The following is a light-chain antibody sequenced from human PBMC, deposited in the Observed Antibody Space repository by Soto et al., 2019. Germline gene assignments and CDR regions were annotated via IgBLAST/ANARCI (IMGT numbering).Light chain of an antibody. CDR1: QDISTW. CDR2: GAS. V-gene: IGKV1-12*01. J-gene: IGKJ2*01. CDR3: QQANSFPRT. Sequence: DIQMTQSPSSVSAPVGDRVTITCRASQDISTWLAWYQQKPGKAPKLLIYGASNLQSGVPSRFSGSGSGTEFTLTISSLQPEDSASYYCQQANSFPRTFGQGTKLEIK.